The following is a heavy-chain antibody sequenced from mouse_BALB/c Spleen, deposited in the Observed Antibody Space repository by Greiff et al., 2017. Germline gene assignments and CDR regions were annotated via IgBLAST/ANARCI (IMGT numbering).Heavy chain of an antibody. J-gene: IGHJ4*01. CDR1: GYSITSDYA. D-gene: IGHD2-1*01. V-gene: IGHV3-2*02. CDR2: ISYSGST. Sequence: EVKLMESGPGLVKPSQSLSLTCTVTGYSITSDYAWNWIRQFPGNKLEWMGYISYSGSTSYNPSLKSRISITRDTSKNQFFLQLNSVTTEDTATYYCARKEGNYYAMDYWGQGTSVTVSS. CDR3: ARKEGNYYAMDY.